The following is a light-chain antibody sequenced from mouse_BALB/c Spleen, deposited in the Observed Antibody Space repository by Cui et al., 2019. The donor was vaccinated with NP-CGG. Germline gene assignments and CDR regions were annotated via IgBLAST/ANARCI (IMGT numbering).Light chain of an antibody. J-gene: IGLJ1*01. CDR3: ALWYSNHWV. CDR1: TGAVTTSNY. CDR2: GTN. V-gene: IGLV1*01. Sequence: QAVVTQESALITLPGETVTLTCRSSTGAVTTSNYANWVQEKPDHLFTGLIGGTNNRIPGVPARFSGSLIVDKAVLTITGAQTEDEAIYFCALWYSNHWVFGGGTKLTVL.